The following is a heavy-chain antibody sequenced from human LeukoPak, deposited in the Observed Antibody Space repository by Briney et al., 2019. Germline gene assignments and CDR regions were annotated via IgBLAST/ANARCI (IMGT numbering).Heavy chain of an antibody. CDR1: GYTFTGYY. D-gene: IGHD1-14*01. CDR3: ARPLSGIRANMAAFDY. V-gene: IGHV1-2*02. CDR2: INPNSGGT. J-gene: IGHJ4*02. Sequence: GASVKVSCKASGYTFTGYYMRWVRQAPGQGLEWMGWINPNSGGTNYAQKFQGRVTMTRDTSISTAYMELSRLRSDDTAVYYCARPLSGIRANMAAFDYWGQGTLVTVSS.